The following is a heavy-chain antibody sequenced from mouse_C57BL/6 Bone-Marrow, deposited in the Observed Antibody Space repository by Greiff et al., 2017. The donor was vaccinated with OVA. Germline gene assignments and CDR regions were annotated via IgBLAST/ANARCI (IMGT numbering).Heavy chain of an antibody. Sequence: QVQLKQPGAELVKPGASVKMSCKASGYTFTSYWITWVKQRPGQGLEWIGDIYPGSGSTNYNEKFKSKATLTVDTSSSTAYMQLSSLTSEDSAVYYCARERVITRSFDYWGQGTTLTVSS. CDR1: GYTFTSYW. CDR2: IYPGSGST. D-gene: IGHD1-2*01. CDR3: ARERVITRSFDY. J-gene: IGHJ2*01. V-gene: IGHV1-55*01.